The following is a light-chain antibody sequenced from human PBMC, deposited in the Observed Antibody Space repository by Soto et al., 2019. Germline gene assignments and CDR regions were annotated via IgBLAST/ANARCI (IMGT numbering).Light chain of an antibody. CDR2: GAS. CDR3: QQYNKWPT. V-gene: IGKV3-15*01. CDR1: QSVSSN. J-gene: IGKJ2*01. Sequence: EIVMTQSPATLSVSPGERATLSCRASQSVSSNLAWYQQKPGQAPRLLIYGASTRATGIPARFSGSGSGTEFTLTISSLQSEDFAVYYCQQYNKWPTSGQGTKVEV.